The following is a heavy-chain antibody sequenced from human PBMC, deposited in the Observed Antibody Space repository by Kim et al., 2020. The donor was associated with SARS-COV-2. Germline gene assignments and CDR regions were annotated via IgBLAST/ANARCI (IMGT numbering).Heavy chain of an antibody. CDR3: AKVGSGSYYADFDY. J-gene: IGHJ4*02. D-gene: IGHD1-26*01. Sequence: AGSVKGRFTISRDNSKSTLYLQMNSLRAEDTAVYYCAKVGSGSYYADFDYWGQGTLVTVSS. V-gene: IGHV3-23*01.